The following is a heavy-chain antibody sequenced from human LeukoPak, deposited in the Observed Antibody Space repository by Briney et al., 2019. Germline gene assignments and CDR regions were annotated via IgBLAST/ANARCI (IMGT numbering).Heavy chain of an antibody. Sequence: PSETLSLTCTVSGGSISGYYWSWIRQPPGKGLEWIGYIYYSGSTNYNPSLKSRVTISVDTSKNQFSLKLSSVTAADTAVYYCARGAISGYLNWFDPWGQGTLVTVSS. V-gene: IGHV4-59*01. J-gene: IGHJ5*02. D-gene: IGHD3-22*01. CDR1: GGSISGYY. CDR2: IYYSGST. CDR3: ARGAISGYLNWFDP.